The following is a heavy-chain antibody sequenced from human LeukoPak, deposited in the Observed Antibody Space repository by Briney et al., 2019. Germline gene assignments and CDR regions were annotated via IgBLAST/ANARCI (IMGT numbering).Heavy chain of an antibody. CDR1: GFTFSSYA. Sequence: GGSLRLSCAASGFTFSSYAMHWVRQAAGKGLEWVSVIYSGGSTYYADSVKGRFTISRDNSKNTLYLQMNSLRAEDTAVYYCAKVWSVAGTGNWFDPWGQGTLVTVSS. CDR2: IYSGGST. CDR3: AKVWSVAGTGNWFDP. V-gene: IGHV3-NL1*01. D-gene: IGHD6-19*01. J-gene: IGHJ5*02.